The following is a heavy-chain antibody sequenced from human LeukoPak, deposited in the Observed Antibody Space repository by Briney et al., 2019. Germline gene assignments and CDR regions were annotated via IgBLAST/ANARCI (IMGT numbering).Heavy chain of an antibody. CDR1: GFTFSSYY. D-gene: IGHD3-10*01. CDR2: ISANGGKT. CDR3: AQDHRRYFGSGSVVQF. V-gene: IGHV3-23*01. J-gene: IGHJ4*02. Sequence: GGSLTLSCAASGFTFSSYYVSGVRQAPGKGLEWVSTISANGGKTFYPDSVKGRFSISRDNSKNALYLQINTLRAEDTAVYYWAQDHRRYFGSGSVVQFWGQGTLVTVSS.